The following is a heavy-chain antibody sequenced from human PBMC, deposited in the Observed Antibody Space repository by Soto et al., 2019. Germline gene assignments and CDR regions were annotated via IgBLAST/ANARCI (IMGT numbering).Heavy chain of an antibody. CDR3: ARPSEPYYYDSSGYYDGAFDI. CDR2: IYPGDSDT. D-gene: IGHD3-22*01. CDR1: GYSFTSYW. J-gene: IGHJ3*02. Sequence: PGESLKISCKGSGYSFTSYWIGWVRQMPGKGLEWMGIIYPGDSDTRYSPSFQGQVTIPADKSISTAYLQWSSLKASDTAMYYCARPSEPYYYDSSGYYDGAFDIWGQGTMVTVSS. V-gene: IGHV5-51*01.